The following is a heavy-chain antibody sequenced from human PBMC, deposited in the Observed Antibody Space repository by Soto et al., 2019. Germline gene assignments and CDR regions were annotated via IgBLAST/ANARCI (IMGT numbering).Heavy chain of an antibody. CDR1: GGSISSYY. J-gene: IGHJ4*02. CDR3: ARMSYDILTGSDY. Sequence: SETLSLTCTVSGGSISSYYWSWIRQPPGKGLEWIGYIYYSGSTNYNPSLKSRVTISVDTSKNQFSLKLSSVTAADTAVYYCARMSYDILTGSDYWGQGTLVTVSS. CDR2: IYYSGST. V-gene: IGHV4-59*01. D-gene: IGHD3-9*01.